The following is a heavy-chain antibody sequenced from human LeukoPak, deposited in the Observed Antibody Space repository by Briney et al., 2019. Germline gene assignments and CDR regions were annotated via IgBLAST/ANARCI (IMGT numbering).Heavy chain of an antibody. CDR2: VYYSGST. V-gene: IGHV4-39*01. J-gene: IGHJ4*02. D-gene: IGHD3-16*02. Sequence: PSETLSLTCTVSDDSISSSRYHWGWIRQPPGKGLEWIGNVYYSGSTYYNPSLKSRVTISVDTAKNQFSLNLSSVTAADTAVYYCARLRSITFGGVFVASFSDYWGQGTLVTVSS. CDR3: ARLRSITFGGVFVASFSDY. CDR1: DDSISSSRYH.